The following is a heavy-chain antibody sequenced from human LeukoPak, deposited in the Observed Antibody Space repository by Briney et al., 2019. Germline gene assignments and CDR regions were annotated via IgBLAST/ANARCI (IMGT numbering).Heavy chain of an antibody. Sequence: ASVKVSCKASGYTFTGYYMHWVRQAPGQGLEWMGWINPNSGGTNYAQKFQGRVTMTRDTSISTAYMELSRLRSDDTAVYYCARTVYSYGYFDYWGQGTLVTASS. V-gene: IGHV1-2*02. CDR1: GYTFTGYY. CDR3: ARTVYSYGYFDY. J-gene: IGHJ4*02. D-gene: IGHD5-18*01. CDR2: INPNSGGT.